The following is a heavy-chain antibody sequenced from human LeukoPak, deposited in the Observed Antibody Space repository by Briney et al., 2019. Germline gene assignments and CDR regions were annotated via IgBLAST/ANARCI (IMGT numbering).Heavy chain of an antibody. J-gene: IGHJ4*02. CDR1: GFTFSSYS. CDR2: ISSSSSYI. V-gene: IGHV3-21*01. D-gene: IGHD3-16*01. CDR3: ARKQGATVDY. Sequence: GGSLRLSCAASGFTFSSYSMNWARHAPGKGLAWASSISSSSSYIYYADSVKGRFTISRDNAKNSLYLQMNSLRAEDTAVYYCARKQGATVDYWGQGTLVTVSS.